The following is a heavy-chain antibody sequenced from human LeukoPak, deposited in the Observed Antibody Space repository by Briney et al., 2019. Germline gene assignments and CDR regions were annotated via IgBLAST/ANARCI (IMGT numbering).Heavy chain of an antibody. Sequence: GGSLRLSCAASGFTFSSYAMHWVRQAPGKGLEWVAVISYDGSNKYYVDSVKGRFTISRDNSKNTLYLQMNSLRAKDTAVYYCARLGSAAGGSRYFDYWGQGTLVTVSS. CDR1: GFTFSSYA. CDR2: ISYDGSNK. J-gene: IGHJ4*02. V-gene: IGHV3-30*04. D-gene: IGHD6-13*01. CDR3: ARLGSAAGGSRYFDY.